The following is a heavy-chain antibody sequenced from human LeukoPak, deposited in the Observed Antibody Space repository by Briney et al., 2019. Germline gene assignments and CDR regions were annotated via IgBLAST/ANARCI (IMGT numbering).Heavy chain of an antibody. D-gene: IGHD3-22*01. CDR3: VRFSSGYYLDY. J-gene: IGHJ4*02. V-gene: IGHV1-69*05. CDR2: IIPIFGTA. Sequence: ASVKVSCKASGGTFSSYAISWVRQAPGQGLEWMGRIIPIFGTANYAQKFQGRVTITTDESTSTAYMELSSLRSEDTAVYYCVRFSSGYYLDYWGQGTLVTVSS. CDR1: GGTFSSYA.